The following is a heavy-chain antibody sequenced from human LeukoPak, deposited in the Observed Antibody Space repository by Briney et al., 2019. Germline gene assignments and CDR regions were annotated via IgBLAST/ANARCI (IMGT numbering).Heavy chain of an antibody. CDR3: AKSGYSYGADAFDI. CDR1: GGSISSYY. D-gene: IGHD5-18*01. CDR2: IYYSGST. Sequence: SETLSLTCTVSGGSISSYYWSWIRQPPGKGLEWIGYIYYSGSTNYNPSLKSRVTISVSTSKNQFSLKLSSVTAAGTAVYYCAKSGYSYGADAFDIWGQGTMVTVSS. V-gene: IGHV4-59*01. J-gene: IGHJ3*02.